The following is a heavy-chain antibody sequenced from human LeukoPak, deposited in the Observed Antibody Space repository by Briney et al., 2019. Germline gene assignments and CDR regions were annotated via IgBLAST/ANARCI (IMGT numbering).Heavy chain of an antibody. CDR2: VGDSGGST. J-gene: IGHJ4*02. V-gene: IGHV3-23*01. D-gene: IGHD4-17*01. CDR1: GFTFSSYG. CDR3: AKAHDRLRFHY. Sequence: GGSLRLSCAASGFTFSSYGMNWVRQAPGKGLEWVSGVGDSGGSTYYADSVKGRFTISRDNSKNTLYLQMNSLRAEDTAVYYCAKAHDRLRFHYWGQGTLVTVSS.